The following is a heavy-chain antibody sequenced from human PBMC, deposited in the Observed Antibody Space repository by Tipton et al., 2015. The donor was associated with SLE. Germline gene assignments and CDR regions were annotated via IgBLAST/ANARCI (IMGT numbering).Heavy chain of an antibody. CDR2: IYYSGST. J-gene: IGHJ4*02. V-gene: IGHV4-59*01. CDR1: GGSISSYY. CDR3: ARKTYDYGSGSYYFDY. Sequence: TLSLTCTVSGGSISSYYWSWIRQPPGKGLEWIGYIYYSGSTNYNPSLKSRLTISVETSKNQFSLKLSSVSAADTAVYYCARKTYDYGSGSYYFDYWGQGTLVTVSS. D-gene: IGHD3-10*01.